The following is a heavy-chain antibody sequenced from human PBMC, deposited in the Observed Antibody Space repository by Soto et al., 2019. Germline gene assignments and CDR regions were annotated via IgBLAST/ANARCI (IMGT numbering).Heavy chain of an antibody. J-gene: IGHJ6*02. V-gene: IGHV1-18*01. CDR1: GYTFTSYG. Sequence: GASVKVSFKASGYTFTSYGISWVRQAPGQGLEWMGWISAYNGNTNYAQKLQGRVTMTTDTSTSTAYMELRSLRSDDTAVYYCARDSRGPLYYYGMDVWGQGTTVTVSS. CDR3: ARDSRGPLYYYGMDV. CDR2: ISAYNGNT.